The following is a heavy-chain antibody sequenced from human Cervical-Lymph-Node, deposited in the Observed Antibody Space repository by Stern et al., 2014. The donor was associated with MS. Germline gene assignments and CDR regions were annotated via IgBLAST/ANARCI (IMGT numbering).Heavy chain of an antibody. CDR1: NASTRVYF. CDR2: IFTSSIT. D-gene: IGHD3-22*01. V-gene: IGHV4-4*07. J-gene: IGHJ2*01. Sequence: VQLVESGPGLVEPSEPLSLTCTVSNASTRVYFWSWIRPPAGGGLEWIGRIFTSSITNYNPSLSSRVTMSTDTSQNQVSLRRSAVTAADTAMYYCATSSDASGWRYFDLWGRGALVTVSS. CDR3: ATSSDASGWRYFDL.